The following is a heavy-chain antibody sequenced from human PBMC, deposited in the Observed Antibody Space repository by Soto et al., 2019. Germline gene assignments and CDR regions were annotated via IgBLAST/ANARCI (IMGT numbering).Heavy chain of an antibody. CDR1: GFPFSSYW. Sequence: EVQLVESGGDLVQRGGSLRLSCAASGFPFSSYWMHWVRHTPGKGLDWVARTSGDGVTTYYADSVTGRFTVSRDNAKNTLSLQISGLRDEDTAVYYCAREYYGLLTGYYTDYWGQGTLVSVSS. CDR3: AREYYGLLTGYYTDY. V-gene: IGHV3-74*01. CDR2: TSGDGVTT. D-gene: IGHD3-9*01. J-gene: IGHJ4*02.